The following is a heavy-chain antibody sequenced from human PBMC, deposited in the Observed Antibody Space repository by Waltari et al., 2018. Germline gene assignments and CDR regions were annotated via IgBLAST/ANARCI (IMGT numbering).Heavy chain of an antibody. CDR1: GFTFSSYS. CDR2: ISSSSSYI. J-gene: IGHJ5*02. Sequence: EVQLVESGGGLVKPGGSLRLSCAASGFTFSSYSMNWVRQAPGKGLEWVSSISSSSSYIYYADSVKGRFTISRDNAKNSLYLQMNSLRAEDTAVYYCARADRALYSGYDSWGQGTLVTVSS. D-gene: IGHD5-12*01. V-gene: IGHV3-21*04. CDR3: ARADRALYSGYDS.